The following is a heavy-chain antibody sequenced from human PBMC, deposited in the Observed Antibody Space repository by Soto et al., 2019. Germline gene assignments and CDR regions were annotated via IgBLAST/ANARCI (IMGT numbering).Heavy chain of an antibody. V-gene: IGHV4-30-4*01. D-gene: IGHD3-16*01. CDR2: IYYSGST. J-gene: IGHJ4*02. CDR1: GGSISSGDYY. Sequence: QVQLQESGPGLVKPSQTLSLTCTVSGGSISSGDYYWSWIRQPQGKGLEWIGYIYYSGSTYYNPSLKRCGTISVDPSRDKFSLKLSSVTAADTAVDYCAIEHFTFGGGIDYWGQGTLVTVSS. CDR3: AIEHFTFGGGIDY.